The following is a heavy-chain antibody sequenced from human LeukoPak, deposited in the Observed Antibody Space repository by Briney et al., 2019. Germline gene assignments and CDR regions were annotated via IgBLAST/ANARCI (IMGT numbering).Heavy chain of an antibody. Sequence: SDALSLTCIVSDGSVSNANHLLCWFRQPPGKGLEDIVSVCYPAHTFYNPPLKRPVSISVATSKDQFSLRVTSVTAADPAVSSSASHGIAADYFFDYWAKGTLATVSS. CDR3: ASHGIAADYFFDY. V-gene: IGHV4-39*01. J-gene: IGHJ4*02. D-gene: IGHD6-13*01. CDR1: DGSVSNANHL. CDR2: VCYPAHT.